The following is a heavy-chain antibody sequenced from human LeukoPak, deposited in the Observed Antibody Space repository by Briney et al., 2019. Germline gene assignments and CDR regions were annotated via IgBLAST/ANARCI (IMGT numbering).Heavy chain of an antibody. CDR2: IPGNGAET. D-gene: IGHD2-21*02. CDR3: PKDLIGYCGGDCLSNDAFEF. CDR1: GFTFSKYA. Sequence: GGSLRLSCAASGFTFSKYAMSWVRQAPGKGLEWVSSIPGNGAETYYGDSVKGRFIVSRDNSKNTLSLQMNSLRVEDTAQYFCPKDLIGYCGGDCLSNDAFEFRGQGTMVTASS. J-gene: IGHJ3*01. V-gene: IGHV3-23*01.